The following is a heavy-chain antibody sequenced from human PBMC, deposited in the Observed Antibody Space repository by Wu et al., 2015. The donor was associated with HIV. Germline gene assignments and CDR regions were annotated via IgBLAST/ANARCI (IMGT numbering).Heavy chain of an antibody. CDR3: IRGASILVPAAKRWYFDL. CDR2: INPSGGES. J-gene: IGHJ2*01. V-gene: IGHV1-46*03. CDR1: GYSFISYY. D-gene: IGHD2-2*01. Sequence: QVQLEQPGAEVKKPGASVKVSCKTSGYSFISYYIHWVRQAPGQGLEWIGIINPSGGESRYAQKFQGRVFMTRDTSTSTVHMEVSSLRSDDTAVYYCIRGASILVPAAKRWYFDLVGAVAPWSLSP.